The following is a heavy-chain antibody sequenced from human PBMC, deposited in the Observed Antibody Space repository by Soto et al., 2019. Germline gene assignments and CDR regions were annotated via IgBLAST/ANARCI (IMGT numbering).Heavy chain of an antibody. V-gene: IGHV4-59*01. CDR1: GGSLSSYS. CDR2: VYYSGST. CDR3: ARGAGRCSGGSCYYYFDY. J-gene: IGHJ4*02. Sequence: PSETLSLTCIVSGGSLSSYSWNWIRQPPAKGLEWIGYVYYSGSTNYNPSLESRVTISLDTSKNQFSLKLSSVTAADTAVYYCARGAGRCSGGSCYYYFDYWGQGTLVT. D-gene: IGHD2-15*01.